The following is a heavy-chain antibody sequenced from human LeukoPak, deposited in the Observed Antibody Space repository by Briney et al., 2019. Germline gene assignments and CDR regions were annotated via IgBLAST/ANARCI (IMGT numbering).Heavy chain of an antibody. Sequence: GGSLRLSCVGSGFTFSKYWMNWVRQAPGKGLEWVAYTSRGGSDISYADSVKGRFTISADNANSSLYLQMNSLRAEDTAVYFCVRARLIRLENFFDYWGQGTLVTVSS. CDR2: TSRGGSDI. V-gene: IGHV3-21*05. J-gene: IGHJ4*02. CDR3: VRARLIRLENFFDY. CDR1: GFTFSKYW. D-gene: IGHD2-21*02.